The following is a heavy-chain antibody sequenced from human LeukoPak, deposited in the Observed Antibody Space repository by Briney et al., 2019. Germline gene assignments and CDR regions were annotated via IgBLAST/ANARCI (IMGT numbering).Heavy chain of an antibody. Sequence: PGGSLRLSCAASGFTFSSYAMSWVRQAPGKGLEWVSAISGSGGSTYYADSVKGRFTISRDNSKNTLYLQMNSLRAEDTAVYYCAKAGYDPTELYYYGMDVWGQGTTVTVSS. J-gene: IGHJ6*02. V-gene: IGHV3-23*01. CDR2: ISGSGGST. CDR3: AKAGYDPTELYYYGMDV. D-gene: IGHD3-22*01. CDR1: GFTFSSYA.